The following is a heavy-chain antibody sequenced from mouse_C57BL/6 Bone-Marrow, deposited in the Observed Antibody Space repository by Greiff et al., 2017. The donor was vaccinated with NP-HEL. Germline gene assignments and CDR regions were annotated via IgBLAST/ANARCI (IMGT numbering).Heavy chain of an antibody. CDR2: IYPRSGNT. CDR3: PRLRWYLRAWFAY. J-gene: IGHJ3*01. V-gene: IGHV1-81*01. CDR1: GYTFTSYG. Sequence: QVQLKESGAELARPGASVKLSCKASGYTFTSYGISWVKQRTGQGLEWIGEIYPRSGNTYYNEKFKGKATLTADKSSSTAYMELRSLTSEDSAVYFCPRLRWYLRAWFAYWGQGTLVTVSA. D-gene: IGHD1-1*01.